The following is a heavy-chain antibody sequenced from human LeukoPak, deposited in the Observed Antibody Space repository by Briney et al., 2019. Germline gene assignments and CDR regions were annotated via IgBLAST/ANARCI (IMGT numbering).Heavy chain of an antibody. CDR1: GFSFSSYG. Sequence: PGGSLRLSCAASGFSFSSYGIHWVRQAPGKGLEWVANIKQDGSEKYYVDSARGRFTISRDNAKNSLYLQMNSLRAEDTAVYYCARDEHQYYSESSGRFDYWGQGTLVTVSS. V-gene: IGHV3-7*01. CDR3: ARDEHQYYSESSGRFDY. CDR2: IKQDGSEK. D-gene: IGHD3-22*01. J-gene: IGHJ4*02.